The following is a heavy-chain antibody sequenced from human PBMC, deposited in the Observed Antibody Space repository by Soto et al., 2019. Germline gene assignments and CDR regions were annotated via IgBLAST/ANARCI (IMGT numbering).Heavy chain of an antibody. CDR1: GGTFSNYS. J-gene: IGHJ3*02. D-gene: IGHD3-10*01. Sequence: QVQLVQSGAEVKKPGSSVKVSCKASGGTFSNYSITWVRQAPGQGLEWMGRVIPMFGIANYAQEFQGRVTPTADKFTTTAFLELSSLRSEATAIYYCARGFYYESGTFHIWGQGTVVTISS. V-gene: IGHV1-69*02. CDR2: VIPMFGIA. CDR3: ARGFYYESGTFHI.